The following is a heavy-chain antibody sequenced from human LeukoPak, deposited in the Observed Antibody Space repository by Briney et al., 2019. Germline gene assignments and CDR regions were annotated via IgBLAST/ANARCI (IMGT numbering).Heavy chain of an antibody. CDR3: ARDIDSSGYSGDY. Sequence: GGSLRLSCAASGFTVSTNCMTWVRQAPGKGLEWVSSISSSSSYIYYADSVKGRFTISRDNAKNSLYLQMNSLRAEDTAVYYCARDIDSSGYSGDYWGQGTLVTVSS. J-gene: IGHJ4*02. CDR2: ISSSSSYI. CDR1: GFTVSTNC. D-gene: IGHD3-22*01. V-gene: IGHV3-21*01.